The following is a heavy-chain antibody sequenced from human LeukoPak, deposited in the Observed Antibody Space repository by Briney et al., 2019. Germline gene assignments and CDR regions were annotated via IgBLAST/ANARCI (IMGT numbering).Heavy chain of an antibody. CDR2: AYYVGTT. D-gene: IGHD1/OR15-1a*01. J-gene: IGHJ5*01. Sequence: PETLSLTCTVSGGSISSYYWSWIRQPPGKGLEWIGYAYYVGTTNVNPSLKSRATMSKDTTKKHSSLNLTSVTAADTAVYYCARSISGTRSKFDCWGQGTLVPVFS. CDR1: GGSISSYY. CDR3: ARSISGTRSKFDC. V-gene: IGHV4-59*08.